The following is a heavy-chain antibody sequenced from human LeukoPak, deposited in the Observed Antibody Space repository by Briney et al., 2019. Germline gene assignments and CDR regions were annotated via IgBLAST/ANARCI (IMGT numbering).Heavy chain of an antibody. Sequence: PGGSLRLSCAASGFTFSNAWMNWVRQAPGKGLEWVSSISHSSSYMYYADSVKGQFTISRDNAKNSLYLQMNSLRAEDTAVYYCAREGALMVREVMVYWGQGTLLTVSS. CDR1: GFTFSNAW. CDR2: ISHSSSYM. J-gene: IGHJ4*02. V-gene: IGHV3-21*01. CDR3: AREGALMVREVMVY. D-gene: IGHD3-10*01.